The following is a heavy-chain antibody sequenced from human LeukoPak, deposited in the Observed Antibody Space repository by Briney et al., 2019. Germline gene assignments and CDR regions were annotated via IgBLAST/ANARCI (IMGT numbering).Heavy chain of an antibody. Sequence: GGSLRLSCSASGFTFSSYAMHWVRQAPGKGLEWVSSISSSSSYIYYADSVKGRFTISRDNAKNSLYLQMNSLRAEDTAVYYCARVWAARGYYLAHDAFDIWGQGTMVTVSS. CDR1: GFTFSSYA. CDR3: ARVWAARGYYLAHDAFDI. CDR2: ISSSSSYI. J-gene: IGHJ3*02. V-gene: IGHV3-21*01. D-gene: IGHD1-26*01.